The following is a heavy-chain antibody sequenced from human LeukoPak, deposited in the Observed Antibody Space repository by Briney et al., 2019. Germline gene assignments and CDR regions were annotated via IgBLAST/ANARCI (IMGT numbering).Heavy chain of an antibody. CDR1: GFTFSSYS. CDR3: ARDLLIAAAHDY. D-gene: IGHD6-13*01. J-gene: IGHJ4*02. V-gene: IGHV3-21*01. CDR2: ISSSSSYI. Sequence: GGSLRLSCAASGFTFSSYSMNWVRQAPGKGLEWVSSISSSSSYIYYADSVKGRFTISRDNAKNPLYLQMNSLRAEDTAVYYCARDLLIAAAHDYWGQGTLVTVSS.